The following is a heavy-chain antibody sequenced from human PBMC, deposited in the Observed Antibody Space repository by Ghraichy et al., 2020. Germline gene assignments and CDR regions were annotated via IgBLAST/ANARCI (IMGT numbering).Heavy chain of an antibody. J-gene: IGHJ4*02. CDR2: ISGRGDST. CDR3: AKLLGTTLLTLSPFDY. Sequence: GGSLRLSCVASGFTFSSYAMSWVRQAPVKGLECVSAISGRGDSTYYADSVRGRFTISRDNSKNTLYLQMNSLRAEDTAVYYCAKLLGTTLLTLSPFDYWGQGTLATVSS. CDR1: GFTFSSYA. D-gene: IGHD4-23*01. V-gene: IGHV3-23*01.